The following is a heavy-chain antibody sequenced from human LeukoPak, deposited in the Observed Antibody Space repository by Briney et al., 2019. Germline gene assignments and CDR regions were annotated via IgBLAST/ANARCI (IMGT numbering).Heavy chain of an antibody. CDR2: IWYDGSNK. Sequence: GGSLRLSCAASGFTFNSFAMHWVRQAPGKGLEWVAVIWYDGSNKQYADSMKGRFTISRDNSKNTLYLQMNSLRAEDTAVYYCARAFIRYSSNWYYYYYGMDVWGQGTTVTVSS. D-gene: IGHD6-13*01. J-gene: IGHJ6*02. CDR3: ARAFIRYSSNWYYYYYGMDV. CDR1: GFTFNSFA. V-gene: IGHV3-33*08.